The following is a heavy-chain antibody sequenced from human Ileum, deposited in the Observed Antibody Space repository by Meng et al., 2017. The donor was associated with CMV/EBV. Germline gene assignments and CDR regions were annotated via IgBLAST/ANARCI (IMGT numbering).Heavy chain of an antibody. Sequence: QVELQGSGPGLVKPSETLSLTCTVSGGSMSSYYWSWIRQPAGKGLEWIGRIYTSGSSNYNSSLPRRVPMSVAPSTPPFSMKLNSVTAAATAVSYCARAGPPDWGRALDSWGQGPLVTVFS. CDR1: GGSMSSYY. CDR2: IYTSGSS. J-gene: IGHJ4*02. CDR3: ARAGPPDWGRALDS. D-gene: IGHD7-27*01. V-gene: IGHV4-4*07.